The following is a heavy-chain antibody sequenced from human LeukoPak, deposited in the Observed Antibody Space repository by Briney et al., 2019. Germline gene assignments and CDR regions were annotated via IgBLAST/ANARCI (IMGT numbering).Heavy chain of an antibody. CDR2: IKQDGSEK. D-gene: IGHD3-22*01. CDR3: ARVRYYDSSGSRYYFDY. V-gene: IGHV3-7*01. Sequence: GGSLRLSCAASGFTFSSYWMSWVRQAPGKGPEWVANIKQDGSEKYYVDSVKGRFTISRDNAKNSLYLQMNSLRAEDTAVYYCARVRYYDSSGSRYYFDYWGQGTLVTVSS. J-gene: IGHJ4*02. CDR1: GFTFSSYW.